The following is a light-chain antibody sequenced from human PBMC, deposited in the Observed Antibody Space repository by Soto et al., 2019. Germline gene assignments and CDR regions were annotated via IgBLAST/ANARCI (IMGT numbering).Light chain of an antibody. J-gene: IGKJ1*01. CDR3: TQATQVPRT. V-gene: IGKV2-24*01. CDR1: QSLVHSYGNTY. CDR2: KVS. Sequence: DIVLTQVPLSSPVTLGQTASISCRSSQSLVHSYGNTYLSWLQQRPGQPPRLLIYKVSNRFSGVPDRFSGSGADTSFTLIITKVEAEDVGVYYCTQATQVPRTFGQGTKIEIK.